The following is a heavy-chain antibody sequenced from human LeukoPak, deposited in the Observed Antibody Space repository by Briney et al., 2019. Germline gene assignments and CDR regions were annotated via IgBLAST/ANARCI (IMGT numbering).Heavy chain of an antibody. D-gene: IGHD4-17*01. CDR1: GFTFSSYG. CDR2: ISYDGSNK. J-gene: IGHJ4*02. CDR3: AKDLHGEDFDY. Sequence: GGSLRLSCAASGFTFSSYGMHWVRQAPGKGLEWVAVISYDGSNKYYADSVKGRFTISRDNSKNTLYLQMNSLRAEDTAVYYCAKDLHGEDFDYWGQGTLVTVSS. V-gene: IGHV3-30*18.